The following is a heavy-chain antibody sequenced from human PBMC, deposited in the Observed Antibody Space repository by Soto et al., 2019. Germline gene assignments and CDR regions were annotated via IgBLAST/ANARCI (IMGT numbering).Heavy chain of an antibody. CDR3: ARDFSRSEDGFDY. J-gene: IGHJ4*02. V-gene: IGHV1-2*02. D-gene: IGHD6-6*01. CDR1: GYTFTDNY. Sequence: ASVKVSCKASGYTFTDNYIHWVRQAPGHGLEWMGWINPNTGGTNYAQKFQGRVTMTRGTSITTAYMELSRLRSDDTAVYYCARDFSRSEDGFDYWGQGTLVTVSS. CDR2: INPNTGGT.